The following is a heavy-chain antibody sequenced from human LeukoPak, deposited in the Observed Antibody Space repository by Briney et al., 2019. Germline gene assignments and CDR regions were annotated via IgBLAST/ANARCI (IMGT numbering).Heavy chain of an antibody. Sequence: GGSLRLSCAASGFTFSDYIMNWVRQAPGKGLGWVSTISDSGGNTYYADSVAGRFTISRGNSRDTLYLQMNSLRADDTAVYFCARGGFLGPDYWGQGTLVTVSS. J-gene: IGHJ4*02. D-gene: IGHD3-16*01. V-gene: IGHV3-23*01. CDR1: GFTFSDYI. CDR3: ARGGFLGPDY. CDR2: ISDSGGNT.